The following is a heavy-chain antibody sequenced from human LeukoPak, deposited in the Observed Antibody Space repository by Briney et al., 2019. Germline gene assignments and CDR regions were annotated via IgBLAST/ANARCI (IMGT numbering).Heavy chain of an antibody. CDR3: ATTTTRGIPHYFDY. CDR2: IYPGDSDT. V-gene: IGHV5-51*01. D-gene: IGHD1-1*01. J-gene: IGHJ4*02. Sequence: GESLKISCEGSGYSFASYWIVWVRQMPGKGLECMGIIYPGDSDTRYRPSFQGQVTISADKSISTAYLQWSGLKTSDTAMYYCATTTTRGIPHYFDYWGQGTLVTVSS. CDR1: GYSFASYW.